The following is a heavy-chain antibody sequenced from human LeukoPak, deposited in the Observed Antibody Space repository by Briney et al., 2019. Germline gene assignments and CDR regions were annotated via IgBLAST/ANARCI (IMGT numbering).Heavy chain of an antibody. CDR1: GGSFSGYY. D-gene: IGHD3-22*01. V-gene: IGHV4-34*01. Sequence: SETLSLTCAVYGGSFSGYYWSWIRQPPGKGLEWIGEINHSGSTYYNPSLKSRVTISVDRSKNQFSLKLSSVTAADTAVYYCARGDYYDSSGYFDYWGQGTLVTVSS. CDR3: ARGDYYDSSGYFDY. CDR2: INHSGST. J-gene: IGHJ4*02.